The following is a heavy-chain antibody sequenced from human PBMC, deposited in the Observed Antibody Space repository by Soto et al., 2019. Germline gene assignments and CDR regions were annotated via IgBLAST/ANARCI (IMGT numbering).Heavy chain of an antibody. J-gene: IGHJ6*02. D-gene: IGHD1-26*01. CDR2: IIPIFGTA. Sequence: GASVKVSCKASGGTFSSYAISWVRRAPGQGLEWMGGIIPIFGTANYAQKFQGRVTITADESTSTAYMELSSLRSEDTAVYYCARAALRATGSSYGMDVWGQGTTVTVSS. V-gene: IGHV1-69*13. CDR3: ARAALRATGSSYGMDV. CDR1: GGTFSSYA.